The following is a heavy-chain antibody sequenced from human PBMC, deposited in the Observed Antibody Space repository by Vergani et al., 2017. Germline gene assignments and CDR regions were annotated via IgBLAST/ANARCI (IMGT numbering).Heavy chain of an antibody. CDR1: GFTFSSYG. J-gene: IGHJ4*02. D-gene: IGHD1-26*01. CDR2: ISYDGSNK. Sequence: QVQLVESGGGVVQPGRSLRLSCAASGFTFSSYGMHWVRQAPGKGLEWVAVISYDGSNKYYADSVKGRFTISRDNSKNTLYLQMNSLRAEDTAVYYCARDNSGPQLGGYFDYWGQGTLVTVSS. CDR3: ARDNSGPQLGGYFDY. V-gene: IGHV3-30*03.